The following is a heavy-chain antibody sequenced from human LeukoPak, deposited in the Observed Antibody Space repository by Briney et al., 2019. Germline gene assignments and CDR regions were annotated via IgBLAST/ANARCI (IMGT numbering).Heavy chain of an antibody. CDR1: GGSISSSSYY. Sequence: SETLSLTCTVSGGSISSSSYYWGWIRQPPGKGLEWIGSIYYSGSTYYNPSLKSRVTISVDTSKNQFSLKLSSVTAADTAVYYCASQAGWNYYYGMDVWGQGTTVTVSS. J-gene: IGHJ6*02. V-gene: IGHV4-39*01. CDR3: ASQAGWNYYYGMDV. CDR2: IYYSGST. D-gene: IGHD2-15*01.